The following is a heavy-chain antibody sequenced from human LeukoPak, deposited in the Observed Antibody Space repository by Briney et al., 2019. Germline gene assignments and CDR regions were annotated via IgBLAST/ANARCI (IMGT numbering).Heavy chain of an antibody. CDR1: GFTDSSNY. CDR3: ASINGDSDY. V-gene: IGHV3-66*01. J-gene: IGHJ4*02. CDR2: IYSGGST. D-gene: IGHD1-14*01. Sequence: GGSLRLSCAASGFTDSSNYMSWVRQAPGKGLEWVSVIYSGGSTYYADSVKGRFTISRDNSKNTLYLQMNSLRAEDTAVYYCASINGDSDYWGQGTLVTVSS.